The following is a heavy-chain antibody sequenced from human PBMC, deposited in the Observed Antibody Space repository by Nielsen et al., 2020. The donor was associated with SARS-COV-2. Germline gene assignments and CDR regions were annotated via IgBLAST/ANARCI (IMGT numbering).Heavy chain of an antibody. V-gene: IGHV3-53*01. CDR2: FYSGGTT. D-gene: IGHD3-22*01. J-gene: IGHJ6*03. CDR3: ARVGSSSGYYFYYYYYMDV. Sequence: WIRQPPGKGLEWVSVFYSGGTTLYADSVKGRFIISRDNSKNTLYLQMNSLRAEDTAVYYCARVGSSSGYYFYYYYYMDVWGKGTTVTVSS.